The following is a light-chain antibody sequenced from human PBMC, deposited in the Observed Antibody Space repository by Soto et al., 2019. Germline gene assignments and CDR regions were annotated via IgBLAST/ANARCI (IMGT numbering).Light chain of an antibody. V-gene: IGKV3D-20*02. J-gene: IGKJ1*01. CDR1: QTVGSSF. Sequence: EIVLTQSPGTLSLSPGERATLSCRASQTVGSSFLAWFQHKPGQAPRLLIYGASTRATGIPNRFSGSGSGTDFILTISSLEPEDFAIYYCQQRSKMPLTLGHGTKVDIK. CDR3: QQRSKMPLT. CDR2: GAS.